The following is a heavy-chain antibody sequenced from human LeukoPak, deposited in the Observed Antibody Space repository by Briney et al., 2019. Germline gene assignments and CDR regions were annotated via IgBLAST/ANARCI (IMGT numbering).Heavy chain of an antibody. CDR2: ISYDGSNK. Sequence: SGGSLRLSCAASGFTFSTYAMHWVRQAPGKGLEWVAVISYDGSNKYYADSVKGRVTISRDNSKNTLYLQMNSLRAEDTAVYYCARDGYSSGWYSQNLPRPYMDIWGKGTTVTISS. D-gene: IGHD6-19*01. V-gene: IGHV3-30*04. J-gene: IGHJ6*03. CDR3: ARDGYSSGWYSQNLPRPYMDI. CDR1: GFTFSTYA.